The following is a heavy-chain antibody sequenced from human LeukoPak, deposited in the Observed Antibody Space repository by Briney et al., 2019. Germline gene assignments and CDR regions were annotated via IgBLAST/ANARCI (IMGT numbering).Heavy chain of an antibody. Sequence: SETLSLICAVSGGSFSDYQWNWIRQSPGKGLEWLGEISHSGTTTYNPSLKSRVTISVDTSKNQFSLRLRSVTAADTAVYYCARVEGYCSSTSCYRGFDYWGQGTLVTVSS. J-gene: IGHJ4*02. V-gene: IGHV4-34*01. D-gene: IGHD2-2*02. CDR2: ISHSGTT. CDR3: ARVEGYCSSTSCYRGFDY. CDR1: GGSFSDYQ.